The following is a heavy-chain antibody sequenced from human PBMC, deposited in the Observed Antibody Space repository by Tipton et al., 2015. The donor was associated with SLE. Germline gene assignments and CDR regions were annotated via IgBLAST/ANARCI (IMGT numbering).Heavy chain of an antibody. CDR3: ARIAIPAAMGEYYFDS. D-gene: IGHD2-2*01. V-gene: IGHV4-31*11. CDR2: VSYSGFT. CDR1: GDSISSGSFY. Sequence: TLSLTCAVSGDSISSGSFYWSWIRQQPGKGLEWVGYVSYSGFTNYNPSLKSRVTISVDTSKNQFSLKLNSVTAADTAVYYCARIAIPAAMGEYYFDSWGQGNLVTVSS. J-gene: IGHJ4*02.